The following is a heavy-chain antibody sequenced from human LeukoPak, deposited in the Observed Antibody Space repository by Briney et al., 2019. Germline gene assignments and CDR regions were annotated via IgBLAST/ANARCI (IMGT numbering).Heavy chain of an antibody. D-gene: IGHD3-10*01. CDR1: GFTFSSYG. CDR3: ARAPVSRLLWFGELFDYFDY. J-gene: IGHJ4*02. CDR2: IRYDGSNK. Sequence: HSGGSLRLSCAASGFTFSSYGMHWVRQAPGKGLEWVAFIRYDGSNKYYADSVKGRFTISRDNAKNSLYLQMNSLRAEDTAVYYCARAPVSRLLWFGELFDYFDYWGQGTLVTVSS. V-gene: IGHV3-30*02.